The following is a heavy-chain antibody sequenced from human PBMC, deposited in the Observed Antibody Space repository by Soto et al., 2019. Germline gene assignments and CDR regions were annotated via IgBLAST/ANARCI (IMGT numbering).Heavy chain of an antibody. V-gene: IGHV4-31*03. CDR1: GGSINSGGYY. CDR2: INYSGST. Sequence: LSLTCTVSGGSINSGGYYWSWIRQHPGKGLEWIGYINYSGSTNYNPSLKSRVIISRDTSKNQLSLNLSSVTAADTAIYYCARNYYNSKVYGYGGQGTMVSV. J-gene: IGHJ4*02. CDR3: ARNYYNSKVYGY. D-gene: IGHD3-22*01.